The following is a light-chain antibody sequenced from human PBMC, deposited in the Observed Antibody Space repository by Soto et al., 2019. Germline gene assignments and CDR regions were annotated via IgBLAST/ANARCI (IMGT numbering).Light chain of an antibody. J-gene: IGLJ3*02. CDR3: VLYLGSGISV. V-gene: IGLV8-61*01. Sequence: QAVVTQEPSFSVSPGRTVTLTCGLSSGSVSTSYYPSWYQQTSGQAPRTLIYNTNTRSSGVPARFSGSILGKKAALTITGAQADDDSDYYCVLYLGSGISVFGGGTKLTVL. CDR2: NTN. CDR1: SGSVSTSYY.